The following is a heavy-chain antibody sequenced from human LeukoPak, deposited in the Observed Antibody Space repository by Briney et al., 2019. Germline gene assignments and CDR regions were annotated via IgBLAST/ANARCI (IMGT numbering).Heavy chain of an antibody. J-gene: IGHJ6*03. Sequence: SETLSLTCTVSGGSISSYYWICIRQPPGKALEWIGYIYTSGSTNYNPSLKSRVTISVDTSKNQFSLKLSSVTAADTAVYYCARHSYYYYYMDVWGQGTTVTVSS. CDR1: GGSISSYY. CDR3: ARHSYYYYYMDV. CDR2: IYTSGST. V-gene: IGHV4-4*09.